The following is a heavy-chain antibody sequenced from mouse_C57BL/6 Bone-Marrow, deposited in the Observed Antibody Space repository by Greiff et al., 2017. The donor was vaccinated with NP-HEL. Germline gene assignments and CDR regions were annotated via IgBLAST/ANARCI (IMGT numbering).Heavy chain of an antibody. Sequence: EVKLEESGPGLVKPSQSLSLTCSVTGYSITSGYYWYWIRQLPGNKLEWMGYISYDGSNNYNPFLKNRISITRYTSKNQFFLKLNSVTTVDTATYYCARELATTVVADWYFDVWGTGTTVTVSS. V-gene: IGHV3-6*01. CDR1: GYSITSGYY. CDR3: ARELATTVVADWYFDV. D-gene: IGHD1-1*01. CDR2: ISYDGSN. J-gene: IGHJ1*03.